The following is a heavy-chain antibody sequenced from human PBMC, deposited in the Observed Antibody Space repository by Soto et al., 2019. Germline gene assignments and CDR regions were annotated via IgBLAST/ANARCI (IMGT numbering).Heavy chain of an antibody. D-gene: IGHD2-2*01. J-gene: IGHJ6*03. V-gene: IGHV4-59*01. CDR3: AREIGYCTTTSCHAGPLYYYMDV. CDR1: GASISSYH. Sequence: QVQLQESGPGLVKPSETLSLTCTVSGASISSYHWSWIRQPPGKGLEWIGNISTSGSTNYNPSLQRRVTISVDTSKNQFSLKLTSVTAADTAVYHCAREIGYCTTTSCHAGPLYYYMDVWGKGTTVTVSS. CDR2: ISTSGST.